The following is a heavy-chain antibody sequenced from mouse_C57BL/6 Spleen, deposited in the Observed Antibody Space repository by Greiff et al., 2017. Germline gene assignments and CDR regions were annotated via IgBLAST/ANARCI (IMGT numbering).Heavy chain of an antibody. V-gene: IGHV1-69*01. Sequence: QVQLQQPGAELVMPGASVKLSCKASGYTFTSYWMHWVKQRPGQGLEWIGEIDPSDSYTNYNQKFKGKSTLTVDKSSSTAYMQLSSLTAEDSAVYYCARYYGSPSWYFDVWGTGTTVTVSS. J-gene: IGHJ1*03. CDR1: GYTFTSYW. D-gene: IGHD1-1*01. CDR3: ARYYGSPSWYFDV. CDR2: IDPSDSYT.